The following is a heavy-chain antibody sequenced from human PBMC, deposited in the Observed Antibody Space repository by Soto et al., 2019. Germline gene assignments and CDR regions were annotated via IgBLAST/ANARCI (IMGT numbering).Heavy chain of an antibody. J-gene: IGHJ3*02. V-gene: IGHV1-8*01. CDR3: ASAIVATMVRAFDI. CDR2: MNPNSGNT. Sequence: ASVKVSCKASGYTFTSYDINWVRQATGQGLEWMGWMNPNSGNTGYAQKFQGRVTMTRNTSISTAYMELSSLRSEDTAVYYCASAIVATMVRAFDIWGQGTMVTVSS. CDR1: GYTFTSYD. D-gene: IGHD5-12*01.